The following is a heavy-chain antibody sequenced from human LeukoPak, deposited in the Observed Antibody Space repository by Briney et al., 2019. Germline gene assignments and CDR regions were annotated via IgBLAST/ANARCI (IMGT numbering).Heavy chain of an antibody. V-gene: IGHV1-2*02. Sequence: GASVKVSCKASGYTFTSYYMHWVRQAPGQGLEWMGWINPNSGGTNYAQKFQGRVTMTRDTSISTAYMELSRLRSDDTAVYYCARGGDSSSWHRPLVDYWGHGTLVTVSS. J-gene: IGHJ4*01. D-gene: IGHD6-13*01. CDR3: ARGGDSSSWHRPLVDY. CDR2: INPNSGGT. CDR1: GYTFTSYY.